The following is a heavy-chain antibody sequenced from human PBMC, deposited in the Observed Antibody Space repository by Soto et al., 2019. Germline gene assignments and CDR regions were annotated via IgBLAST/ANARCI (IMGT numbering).Heavy chain of an antibody. CDR3: ARDVGV. CDR2: IYSGGST. J-gene: IGHJ6*04. V-gene: IGHV3-66*01. CDR1: GFTVSNNY. Sequence: EVQLVESGGGLVQPGGSLRLSCAASGFTVSNNYLSWVRQAPGQGLEWVSVIYSGGSTYYADSVKGRFTISRGNSQNTLYLQMNSLIAEDTAVYYWARDVGVWGRGTTVTVSS.